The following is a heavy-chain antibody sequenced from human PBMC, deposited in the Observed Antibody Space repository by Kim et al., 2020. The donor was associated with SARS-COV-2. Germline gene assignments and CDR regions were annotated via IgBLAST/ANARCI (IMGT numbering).Heavy chain of an antibody. CDR2: INHSGST. V-gene: IGHV4-34*01. J-gene: IGHJ3*02. D-gene: IGHD5-12*01. CDR3: ARSGKWLRAFDI. CDR1: GGSFSGYY. Sequence: SETLSLTCAVYGGSFSGYYWSWIRQPPGKGLEWIGEINHSGSTNYNPSLKSRVTISVDTSKNQFSLKLSSVTAADTAVYYCARSGKWLRAFDIWGQGTMVTVSS.